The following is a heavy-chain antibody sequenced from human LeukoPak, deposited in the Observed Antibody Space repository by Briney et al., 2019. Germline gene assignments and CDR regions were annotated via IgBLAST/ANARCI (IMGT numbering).Heavy chain of an antibody. Sequence: GGSLRLSCAASGLSFSSDGMNWVRQAPGKGLEWVSFISSSSSYIYYADSVKGRFTISRDNAKNSLYLQMNSLRAEDTAVNYCARGEYGSGSYHIDYWGQGTLVTVSS. CDR3: ARGEYGSGSYHIDY. V-gene: IGHV3-21*01. D-gene: IGHD3-10*01. CDR1: GLSFSSDG. J-gene: IGHJ4*02. CDR2: ISSSSSYI.